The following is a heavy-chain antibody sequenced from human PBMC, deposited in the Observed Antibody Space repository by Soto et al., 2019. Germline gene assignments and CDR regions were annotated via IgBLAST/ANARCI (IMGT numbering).Heavy chain of an antibody. CDR1: GDTFSTYT. J-gene: IGHJ6*02. CDR2: ISTYNGNT. D-gene: IGHD2-8*01. CDR3: ARDPFHVLMVNAPNLYGMDV. Sequence: GASVKVSCKASGDTFSTYTITWVRQAPGQGLEWMGRISTYNGNTNYPQSLQGRLTMTTDTSTTTAYMELRSLRSDDTAVYYCARDPFHVLMVNAPNLYGMDVWGQGTTVTVSS. V-gene: IGHV1-18*01.